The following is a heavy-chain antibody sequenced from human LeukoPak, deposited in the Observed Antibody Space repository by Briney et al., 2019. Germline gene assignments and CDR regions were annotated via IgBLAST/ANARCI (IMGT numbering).Heavy chain of an antibody. CDR3: ASAEPRGIIWYPY. CDR1: GAPISSNNW. D-gene: IGHD6-13*01. CDR2: IYHSGST. V-gene: IGHV4-4*02. Sequence: SGTLSLTCAVSGAPISSNNWWWSWVRQPPGKGLEWIGEIYHSGSTNYNPSLKSRVTMSLDKSKNQFSLKLSSVTAADTAVYYCASAEPRGIIWYPYWGQGTLVTVSS. J-gene: IGHJ4*02.